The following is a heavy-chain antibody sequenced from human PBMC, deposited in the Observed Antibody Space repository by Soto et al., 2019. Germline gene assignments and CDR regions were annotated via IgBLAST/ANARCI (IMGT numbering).Heavy chain of an antibody. CDR1: GFTFSVYY. J-gene: IGHJ3*02. CDR3: ARDCLPLIYNWNDRGLRAFDI. CDR2: ISSSGSTI. V-gene: IGHV3-11*01. Sequence: PGGSLRLSCAASGFTFSVYYMSWIRQAPGKGLEWVSYISSSGSTIYYADSVKGRFTISRDNAKNSLYLQMNSLRAEDTAVYYCARDCLPLIYNWNDRGLRAFDIWGQGTMVTVSS. D-gene: IGHD1-20*01.